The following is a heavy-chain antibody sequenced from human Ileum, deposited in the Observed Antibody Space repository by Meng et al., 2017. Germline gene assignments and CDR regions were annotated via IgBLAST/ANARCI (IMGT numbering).Heavy chain of an antibody. CDR1: CGAISGYY. CDR3: ARGGGPRAYYFDY. V-gene: IGHV4-34*01. D-gene: IGHD3-10*01. J-gene: IGHJ4*02. Sequence: RGAGRLKQPGSPSLACAVTCGAISGYYGRWMRRPPGKGLEWIGDVDHRGSTTYNPALKCRVPISVDTSKNQFSLNMNSVTAADTAVYYCARGGGPRAYYFDYWGQGALVTVSS. CDR2: VDHRGST.